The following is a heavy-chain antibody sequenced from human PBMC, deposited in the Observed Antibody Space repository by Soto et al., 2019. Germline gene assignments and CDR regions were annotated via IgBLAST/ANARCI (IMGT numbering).Heavy chain of an antibody. CDR2: IDYYGST. CDR1: GGSISGYY. V-gene: IGHV4-59*01. D-gene: IGHD3-9*01. J-gene: IGHJ3*02. Sequence: PSVTLSLTCTVSGGSISGYYWSWIRQPPGKRLEWIGYIDYYGSTNYNPSLKSRVTISVDTSKKQFSLNLGSVTAADTAIYYCARYFDWPSGFDIRGQGTMVTVSS. CDR3: ARYFDWPSGFDI.